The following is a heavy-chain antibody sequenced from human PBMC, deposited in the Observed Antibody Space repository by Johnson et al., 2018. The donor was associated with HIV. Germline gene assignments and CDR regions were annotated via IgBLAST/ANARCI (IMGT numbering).Heavy chain of an antibody. V-gene: IGHV3-30-3*01. D-gene: IGHD6-6*01. CDR2: ISYDGSNK. CDR1: GFTFSSYA. Sequence: QVQVVESGGGVVQPGRSLRLSCAASGFTFSSYAMHWVRQAPGKGLEWVAVISYDGSNKYYADSVKGRFTISRDNSKNTLYLQMNSLRAEDTAVYYCARVPGGAARAGGGAFDIWGQGTMVTVSS. CDR3: ARVPGGAARAGGGAFDI. J-gene: IGHJ3*02.